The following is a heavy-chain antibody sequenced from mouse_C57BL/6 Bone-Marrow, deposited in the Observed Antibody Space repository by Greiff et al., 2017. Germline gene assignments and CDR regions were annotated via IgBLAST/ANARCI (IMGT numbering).Heavy chain of an antibody. D-gene: IGHD1-1*01. CDR2: IYPGSGNT. J-gene: IGHJ3*01. V-gene: IGHV1-76*01. Sequence: QVQLKQSGAELVRPGASVKLSCKASGYTFTDYYINWVKQRPGQGLEWIARIYPGSGNTYYNEKFKGKATLTADKSSSTAYMQLSSLTSEDSAVYFFAIYYYGSSYRFAYWGQGTLVTVSA. CDR3: AIYYYGSSYRFAY. CDR1: GYTFTDYY.